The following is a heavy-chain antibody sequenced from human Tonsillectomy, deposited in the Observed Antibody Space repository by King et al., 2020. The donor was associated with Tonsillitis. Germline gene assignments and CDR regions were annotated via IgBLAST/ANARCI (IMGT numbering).Heavy chain of an antibody. CDR1: GFTFGSYG. V-gene: IGHV3-33*05. D-gene: IGHD1-14*01. Sequence: VQLVESGGGVVQPGRSMRLSCETSGFTFGSYGMHWVRQAQGKGLEWVATISFDGANTHHTNSVTGRFTISRDNSKNTMFLQMNSLRAEDTAVYYCARERLYNVGWGIDHWGQGTLVTVSS. J-gene: IGHJ4*02. CDR3: ARERLYNVGWGIDH. CDR2: ISFDGANT.